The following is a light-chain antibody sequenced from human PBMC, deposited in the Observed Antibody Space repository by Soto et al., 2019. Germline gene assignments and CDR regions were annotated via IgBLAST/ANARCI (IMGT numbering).Light chain of an antibody. Sequence: EIVMTQSPDTLSVSPGERVSRSCRASQSVSVNLAWYQQKPGQPPRLLIYDTSTRATGIPARFSGSGSGTEFTLTISSLQSEDFAVYYCQHYKNWPPITFGQGTRLEIK. CDR1: QSVSVN. J-gene: IGKJ5*01. CDR2: DTS. V-gene: IGKV3-15*01. CDR3: QHYKNWPPIT.